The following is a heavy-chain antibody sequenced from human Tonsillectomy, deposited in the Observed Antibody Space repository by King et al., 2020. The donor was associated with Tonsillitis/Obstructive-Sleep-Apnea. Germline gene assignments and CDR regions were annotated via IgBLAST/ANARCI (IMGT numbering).Heavy chain of an antibody. CDR1: GFTFSSYA. D-gene: IGHD5-12*01. CDR3: VKVSLHSGYDYDGDFNWFDP. J-gene: IGHJ5*02. CDR2: ISSNGGST. V-gene: IGHV3-64D*06. Sequence: QLVQSGGGWVQPGGSLRLSCSASGFTFSSYAMHWVRQAPGKGLEYVSAISSNGGSTYYADSVKGRFTISRDNSKNTLYLQMSSLRAEDTAVYYCVKVSLHSGYDYDGDFNWFDPWGQGTLVTVSS.